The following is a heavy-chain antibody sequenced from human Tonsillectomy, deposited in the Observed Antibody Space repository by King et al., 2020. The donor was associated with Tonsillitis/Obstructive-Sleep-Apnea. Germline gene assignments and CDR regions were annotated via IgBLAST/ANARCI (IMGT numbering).Heavy chain of an antibody. CDR3: ARGATYYYDSSGYYYPDY. CDR1: GGTFSSYA. J-gene: IGHJ4*02. Sequence: VQLVQSGAEVKKPGSSVKVSCKASGGTFSSYAISWVRQAPGQGLEWMGGIIPILGIANYAQKFQGRVTITADKSTSTAYMELSSLRSEDTAVYYCARGATYYYDSSGYYYPDYWGQGTLVTVSS. V-gene: IGHV1-69*10. CDR2: IIPILGIA. D-gene: IGHD3-22*01.